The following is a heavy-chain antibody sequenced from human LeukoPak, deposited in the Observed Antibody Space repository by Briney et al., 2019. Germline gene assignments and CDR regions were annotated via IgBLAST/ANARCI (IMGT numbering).Heavy chain of an antibody. CDR1: GFPFNAYW. J-gene: IGHJ4*02. Sequence: GGSLRLSCAASGFPFNAYWMTWVRQAPGKGLEWVSYISSSSSTIYYADSVKGRFTISRDNAKNSLYLQMNSLRAEDTAVYYCARGSTYYDSSGQVPFDYWGQGTLVTVSS. CDR2: ISSSSSTI. D-gene: IGHD3-22*01. V-gene: IGHV3-48*01. CDR3: ARGSTYYDSSGQVPFDY.